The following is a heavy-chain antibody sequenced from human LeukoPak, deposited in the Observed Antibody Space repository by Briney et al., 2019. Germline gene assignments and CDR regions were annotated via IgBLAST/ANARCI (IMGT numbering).Heavy chain of an antibody. CDR1: GGSFSGYY. CDR3: ARGRQQLVDY. J-gene: IGHJ4*02. V-gene: IGHV3-30*03. Sequence: LSLTCAVYGGSFSGYYWSWIRQPPGKGLEWVAAIPSDGYSEYYADSVKGRFTISRDNSKNTLYLQMNSLRAEDTAVYYCARGRQQLVDYWGQGTLVTVSS. CDR2: IPSDGYSE. D-gene: IGHD6-13*01.